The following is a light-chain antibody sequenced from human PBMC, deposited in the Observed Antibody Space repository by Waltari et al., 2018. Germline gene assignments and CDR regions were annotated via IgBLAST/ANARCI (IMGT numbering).Light chain of an antibody. CDR1: QSVNSN. J-gene: IGKJ4*01. CDR3: QQYNNWPFT. CDR2: GAS. Sequence: EIVMTQSPATLSVSPGERATLSCRASQSVNSNLAWYQQKPGQAPRPLIYGASTGATSIPAVFSGSGSAAEFTLTISNLQSEDFAVYYCQQYNNWPFTFGGGTKVEIK. V-gene: IGKV3-15*01.